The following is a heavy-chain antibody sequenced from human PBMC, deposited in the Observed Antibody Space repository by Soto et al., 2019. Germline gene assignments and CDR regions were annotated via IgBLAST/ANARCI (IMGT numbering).Heavy chain of an antibody. CDR1: GFTFDDYA. D-gene: IGHD6-13*01. V-gene: IGHV3-9*01. CDR3: VKDESINWYSGHFRH. J-gene: IGHJ1*01. Sequence: EVQLVESGGGLVQPGRSLRLSCAASGFTFDDYAMHWVRQVPGQGLEWVSGINWNSGSIGYGGSVKGRFAISRDNAKNSPHLQMNSLSAEDTAFYYCVKDESINWYSGHFRHWGQGTLVTVSS. CDR2: INWNSGSI.